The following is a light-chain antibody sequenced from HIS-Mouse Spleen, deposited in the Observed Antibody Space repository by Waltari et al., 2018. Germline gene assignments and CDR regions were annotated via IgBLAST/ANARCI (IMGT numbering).Light chain of an antibody. V-gene: IGLV3-25*03. CDR1: ALPKQY. CDR2: KDS. Sequence: SYELTQPPSVSVSPGQTARITCSGDALPKQYAYWYQQKPGQAPVLVIYKDSERRSGLPERFSGSSSGTKVTLTISGVQAEDEADYHCQSADSSGTGWVFGGGTKLTVL. CDR3: QSADSSGTGWV. J-gene: IGLJ3*02.